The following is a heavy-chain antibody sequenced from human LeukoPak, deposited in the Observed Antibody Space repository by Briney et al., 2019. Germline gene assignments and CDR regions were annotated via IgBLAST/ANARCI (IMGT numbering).Heavy chain of an antibody. CDR3: ARDSLPRGLWWEVHYYYYMDV. D-gene: IGHD2-21*01. CDR1: GGTFSSYA. J-gene: IGHJ6*03. CDR2: IIPIFGTA. V-gene: IGHV1-69*01. Sequence: SVKVSCKASGGTFSSYAISWVRQAPGQGLEWMGGIIPIFGTANYAQKFQGRVTITADESTSTAYMELSSLRSEDTAVYYCARDSLPRGLWWEVHYYYYMDVWGKGTTVTVSS.